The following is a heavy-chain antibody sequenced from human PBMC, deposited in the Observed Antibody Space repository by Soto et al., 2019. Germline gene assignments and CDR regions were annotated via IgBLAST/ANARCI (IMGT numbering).Heavy chain of an antibody. Sequence: SETLSLTCTVSGDSIYSNTYYWGWIRQSPGKGLEWIGSIHYSGNTYYNPSLKSRVTISVDTSKNQFSLKLSSVTAADTAVYYCARDLEAADSEYYFDYWGQGTLVTVSS. J-gene: IGHJ4*02. CDR2: IHYSGNT. V-gene: IGHV4-39*07. D-gene: IGHD6-13*01. CDR1: GDSIYSNTYY. CDR3: ARDLEAADSEYYFDY.